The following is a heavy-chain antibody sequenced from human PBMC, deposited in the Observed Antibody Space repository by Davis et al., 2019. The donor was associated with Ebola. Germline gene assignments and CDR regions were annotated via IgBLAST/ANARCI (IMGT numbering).Heavy chain of an antibody. J-gene: IGHJ6*02. D-gene: IGHD2-8*02. CDR3: AKDLFWWSAADV. V-gene: IGHV3-23*01. Sequence: PGGSLRLSCAASGVTLSSCAMSWVRQSPGEGLEWVSGIGSDTATHYADSVRGRFTISRDDSKNTLFLQMDSLRAEDTAVYYCAKDLFWWSAADVWGQGTTVTVSS. CDR1: GVTLSSCA. CDR2: IGSDTAT.